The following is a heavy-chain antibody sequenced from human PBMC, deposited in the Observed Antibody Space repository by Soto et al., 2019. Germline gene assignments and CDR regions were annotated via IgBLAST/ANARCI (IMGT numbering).Heavy chain of an antibody. Sequence: ELGGPSATTGGSLRLSCAASGFTFSSYAMSWVRQAPGKGLEWVSAISGSGGSTYYADSVKGRFTISRDNSKNTLYLQMNSLRAEDTAVYYCAKVNSSYDSSAETPGGAFDIWGQGTMVTVSS. V-gene: IGHV3-23*01. CDR2: ISGSGGST. J-gene: IGHJ3*02. D-gene: IGHD3-22*01. CDR1: GFTFSSYA. CDR3: AKVNSSYDSSAETPGGAFDI.